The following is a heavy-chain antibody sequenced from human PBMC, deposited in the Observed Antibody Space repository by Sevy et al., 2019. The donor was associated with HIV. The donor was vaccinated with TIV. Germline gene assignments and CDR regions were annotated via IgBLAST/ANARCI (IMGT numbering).Heavy chain of an antibody. V-gene: IGHV3-11*01. CDR2: ISSSGSTI. D-gene: IGHD6-13*01. Sequence: GGSLRLSCAASGFTFSDYYMSWIRQAPGKGLEWVSYISSSGSTIYYADSVKGRFTISRDNAKNSLYLQMNSLRAEDMAVYYCARVRSGEAIAAAGPLDYWGQGTLVTVSS. CDR3: ARVRSGEAIAAAGPLDY. CDR1: GFTFSDYY. J-gene: IGHJ4*02.